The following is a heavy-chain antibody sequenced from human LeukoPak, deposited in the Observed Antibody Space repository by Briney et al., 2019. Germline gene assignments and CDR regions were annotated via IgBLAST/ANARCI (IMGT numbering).Heavy chain of an antibody. CDR3: ARGPSLRRLVPFDY. J-gene: IGHJ4*02. Sequence: SETLSLTCAVYGGSFSGYYWSWIRQPPGKGLEWIGEINHSGSTNYNPSLKSRVTISVDTSKNQFSLKLSSVTAADTAVYYCARGPSLRRLVPFDYWGQGTLVTVSS. CDR1: GGSFSGYY. CDR2: INHSGST. V-gene: IGHV4-34*01. D-gene: IGHD6-6*01.